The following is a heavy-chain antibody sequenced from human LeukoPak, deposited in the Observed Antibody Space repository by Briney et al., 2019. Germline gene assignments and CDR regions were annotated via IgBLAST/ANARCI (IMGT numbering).Heavy chain of an antibody. CDR1: GYTFSNYA. Sequence: GGSLRLSCAASGYTFSNYAMTWVRQAPGKRLEWVSGISHNGDRIYYADSVKGRFTISRDNSKNTLYLQVNSLRPEDTALYYCAKDSVAAAGTAWFGPWGQGTLVTVSS. V-gene: IGHV3-23*01. CDR3: AKDSVAAAGTAWFGP. J-gene: IGHJ5*02. CDR2: ISHNGDRI. D-gene: IGHD6-13*01.